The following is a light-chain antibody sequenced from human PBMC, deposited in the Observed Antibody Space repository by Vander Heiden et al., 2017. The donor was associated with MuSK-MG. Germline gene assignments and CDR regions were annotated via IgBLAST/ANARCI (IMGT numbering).Light chain of an antibody. V-gene: IGLV3-21*04. CDR3: QVWDSSSDLGV. CDR1: NIGSKS. J-gene: IGLJ3*02. Sequence: SYVLTQPPSLSGPPVKTARITCGVNNIGSKSVHWYQQKPGQAPVVVIYYDSDRPSGIPERFSGSNSGNTATLTISRVEAGDEADYYCQVWDSSSDLGVFGGGTKVTVL. CDR2: YDS.